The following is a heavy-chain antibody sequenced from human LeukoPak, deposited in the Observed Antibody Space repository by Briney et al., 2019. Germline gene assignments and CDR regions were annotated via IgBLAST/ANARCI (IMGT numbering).Heavy chain of an antibody. CDR2: IYSGGST. Sequence: GGSLRLSCVASGFTFSSYGMSWVRQPPGKGLEWVSVIYSGGSTYYADSVKGRFTISRDNSKNTLYLQMNSPRAEDTAVYYCARTLRGSSAPFDYWGQGTLVTVSS. CDR1: GFTFSSYG. CDR3: ARTLRGSSAPFDY. J-gene: IGHJ4*02. D-gene: IGHD1-26*01. V-gene: IGHV3-53*01.